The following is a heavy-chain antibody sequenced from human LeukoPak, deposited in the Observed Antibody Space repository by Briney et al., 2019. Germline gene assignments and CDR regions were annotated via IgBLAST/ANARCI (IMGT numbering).Heavy chain of an antibody. J-gene: IGHJ4*02. D-gene: IGHD6-19*01. Sequence: ASVKVSCKASGYTFTSYGISWVRQAPGQGLEWMGWISAYNGNTNYAQKLQGRVTMTTGTSTSTAYMELRSLRSDDTAVYYCARVHLEAVAGTEDYWGQGTLVTVSS. V-gene: IGHV1-18*01. CDR2: ISAYNGNT. CDR3: ARVHLEAVAGTEDY. CDR1: GYTFTSYG.